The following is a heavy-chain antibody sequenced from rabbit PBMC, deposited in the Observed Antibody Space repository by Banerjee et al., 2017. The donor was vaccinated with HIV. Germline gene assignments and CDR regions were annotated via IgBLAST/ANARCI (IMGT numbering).Heavy chain of an antibody. CDR1: GFDFSGSYW. CDR3: ARDLAGVIGWNFGW. D-gene: IGHD4-1*01. V-gene: IGHV1S43*01. Sequence: QSLEESGGDLVKPGGSLTLTCTASGFDFSGSYWICWVRQAPGKGLEWIACINTSSGNTVYASWAKGRFTISRSTSLNTVDLEMTSLTAADTATYFCARDLAGVIGWNFGWWGQGTLVTV. J-gene: IGHJ6*01. CDR2: INTSSGNT.